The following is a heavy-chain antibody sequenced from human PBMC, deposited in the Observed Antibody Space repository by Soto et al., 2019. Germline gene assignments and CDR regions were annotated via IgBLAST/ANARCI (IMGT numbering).Heavy chain of an antibody. D-gene: IGHD4-4*01. CDR2: IGGTNGKT. V-gene: IGHV3-23*01. CDR3: AKGMYSSSPADARCFDH. Sequence: EVQLLESGGDLVQPGGSLRLSCAASGFTFSSYAMSWVRQAPGKGLEWVSGIGGTNGKTYYADSVKGRFTISRDNFENTLSLHMSRLRAEDTAVYYCAKGMYSSSPADARCFDHWGQGALVTVSS. J-gene: IGHJ4*02. CDR1: GFTFSSYA.